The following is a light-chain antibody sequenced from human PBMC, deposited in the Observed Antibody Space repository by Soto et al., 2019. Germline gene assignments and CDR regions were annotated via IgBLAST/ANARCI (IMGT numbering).Light chain of an antibody. J-gene: IGLJ2*01. CDR1: SSDVGRYNY. V-gene: IGLV2-14*03. CDR3: SSYTSSATVV. Sequence: QSVLTQPASVSGSPGQSITISCTGTSSDVGRYNYVSWYQQHPGKAPKLMIYDVSHRPSGVSNRFSGSKSGNTASLTISGLQTEDEADYYCSSYTSSATVVFGGGTKLTVL. CDR2: DVS.